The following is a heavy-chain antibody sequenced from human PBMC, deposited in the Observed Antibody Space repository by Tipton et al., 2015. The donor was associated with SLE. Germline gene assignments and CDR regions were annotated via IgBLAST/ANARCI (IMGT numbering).Heavy chain of an antibody. D-gene: IGHD6-19*01. V-gene: IGHV5-51*03. Sequence: QLVQSGAEVKKPGESLKISCKGSGYSFTSYWIGWVRQMPGKGLEWMGIIYPGDSDTRYSPSFQDQVTISADKSISTAYLQWSSLKASDTAMYYCASVSYSSGWYPAAFDIWGQGTMVTVSS. CDR1: GYSFTSYW. CDR3: ASVSYSSGWYPAAFDI. J-gene: IGHJ3*02. CDR2: IYPGDSDT.